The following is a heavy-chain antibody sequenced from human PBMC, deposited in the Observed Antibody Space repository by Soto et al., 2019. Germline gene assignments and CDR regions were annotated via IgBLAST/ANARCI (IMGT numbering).Heavy chain of an antibody. Sequence: SEALSLTCTVSGGSISSYYCSWIRQPPGKGLEWIGYIYYTGSTNYNPSLKSRVTISVDTSKNQFSLQLSTVTAADTAVYYCASFNWYFDLWGHGTLVTVSS. CDR3: ASFNWYFDL. J-gene: IGHJ2*01. CDR1: GGSISSYY. CDR2: IYYTGST. V-gene: IGHV4-59*01.